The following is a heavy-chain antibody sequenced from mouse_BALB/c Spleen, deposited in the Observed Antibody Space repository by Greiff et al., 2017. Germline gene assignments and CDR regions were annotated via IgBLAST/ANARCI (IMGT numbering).Heavy chain of an antibody. D-gene: IGHD1-1*01. CDR3: ARVYYYGSSYLYYAMDY. CDR1: GFSLTSYG. Sequence: VQVVESGPGLVAPSQSLSITCTVSGFSLTSYGVHWVRQPPGKGLEWLGVIWAGGSTNYNSALMSRLSISKDNSKSQVFLKMNSLQTDDTAMYYCARVYYYGSSYLYYAMDYWGQGTSVTVSS. CDR2: IWAGGST. V-gene: IGHV2-9*02. J-gene: IGHJ4*01.